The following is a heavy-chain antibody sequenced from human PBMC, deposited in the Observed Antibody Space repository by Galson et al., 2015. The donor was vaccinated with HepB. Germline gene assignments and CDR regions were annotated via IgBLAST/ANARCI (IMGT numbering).Heavy chain of an antibody. CDR2: VYYSGRT. Sequence: SETLSLTCAVSGGSVSSTSFFWGWIFQPPGKGLQWIGSVYYSGRTFLNPSLKSRVTISIDASKNQFSLSLSSVTAADTAVYYCAREGGGRDGFDYWGPGKVVTVST. J-gene: IGHJ4*02. CDR3: AREGGGRDGFDY. CDR1: GGSVSSTSFF. D-gene: IGHD5-24*01. V-gene: IGHV4-39*02.